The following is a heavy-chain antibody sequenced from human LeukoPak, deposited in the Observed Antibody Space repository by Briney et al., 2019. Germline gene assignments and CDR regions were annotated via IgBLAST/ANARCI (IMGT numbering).Heavy chain of an antibody. Sequence: PGGSLRLSCAASGFTFSSYSMNWVRQAPGKGLEWVSSISTSSSYIYYADSVKGRFTISRDNAKKSLYLQMNSLRADDTAVYYCAREGRSSAWYVWFDPWGQGTLVTVSS. V-gene: IGHV3-21*01. J-gene: IGHJ5*02. CDR2: ISTSSSYI. D-gene: IGHD6-19*01. CDR3: AREGRSSAWYVWFDP. CDR1: GFTFSSYS.